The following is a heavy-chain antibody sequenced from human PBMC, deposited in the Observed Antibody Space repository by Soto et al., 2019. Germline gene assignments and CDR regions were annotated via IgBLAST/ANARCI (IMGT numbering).Heavy chain of an antibody. CDR2: IYPGDSDT. J-gene: IGHJ6*02. CDR3: ARIQGPQRPGAAAGIPSGYYYGMDV. V-gene: IGHV5-51*01. Sequence: GESLKISCKGSGYSFTSYWIGWVRQMPGKGLEWMGIIYPGDSDTRYSPSFQGQVTISADKSISTAYLQWSSLKASDTAMYYCARIQGPQRPGAAAGIPSGYYYGMDVWGQGNPGHRLL. CDR1: GYSFTSYW. D-gene: IGHD6-13*01.